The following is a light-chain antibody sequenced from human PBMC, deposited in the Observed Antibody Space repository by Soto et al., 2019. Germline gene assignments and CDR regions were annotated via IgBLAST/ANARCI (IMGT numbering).Light chain of an antibody. CDR1: QSVSSN. CDR2: GAS. V-gene: IGKV3-15*01. J-gene: IGKJ2*01. Sequence: EIVMTQSPATLSVSPGERATLSCRASQSVSSNLAWYQQKTGQAPRLLIYGASTRATGIPARFSGSGSGTEFTLTISSLQSEDFAVYYYQQYNNWPPLMYTFGQGTKLEIK. CDR3: QQYNNWPPLMYT.